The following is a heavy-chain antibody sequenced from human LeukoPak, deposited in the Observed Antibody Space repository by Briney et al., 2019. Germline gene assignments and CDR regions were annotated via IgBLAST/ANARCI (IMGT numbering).Heavy chain of an antibody. J-gene: IGHJ3*02. D-gene: IGHD1-26*01. Sequence: PGGSLRLSCAASGFTFSYYNMNWVRQAPGKGLEWVSSISSSSSHIYYADSVKGRFTISRDNAKNSLYLQMSSLRVEDTAVFYCERAWGGGSYSDAFDIWGQGTMVTVSS. CDR2: ISSSSSHI. CDR3: ERAWGGGSYSDAFDI. V-gene: IGHV3-21*06. CDR1: GFTFSYYN.